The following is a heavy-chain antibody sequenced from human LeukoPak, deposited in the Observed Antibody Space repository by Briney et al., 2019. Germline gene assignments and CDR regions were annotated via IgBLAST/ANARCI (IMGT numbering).Heavy chain of an antibody. Sequence: GGSLRLSCAASGFTFSSYPMHWVRQAPGKGLEWVAVISHDGSIKYYADSVKGRLTISRDNSKNTLYLQMNSLRPEDTAVYYCARVMGGSSLTGPGDNWGQGTLVTVSS. J-gene: IGHJ4*02. CDR3: ARVMGGSSLTGPGDN. V-gene: IGHV3-30-3*01. CDR2: ISHDGSIK. CDR1: GFTFSSYP. D-gene: IGHD1-14*01.